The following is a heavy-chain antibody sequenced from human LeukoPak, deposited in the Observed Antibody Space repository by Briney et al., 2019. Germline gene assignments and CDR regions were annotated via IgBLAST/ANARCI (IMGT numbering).Heavy chain of an antibody. J-gene: IGHJ4*02. D-gene: IGHD1-26*01. V-gene: IGHV3-74*01. CDR3: ARESAMGATTGDY. CDR1: GFAFSNYW. Sequence: GGSLRLSCVASGFAFSNYWMHWVRQVPGKGLVWVSRINSDGSSTTYAGSVKGRFTISRDNAKNTLYLQMNSLRAEDTAVYYCARESAMGATTGDYWGQGTLVTVSS. CDR2: INSDGSST.